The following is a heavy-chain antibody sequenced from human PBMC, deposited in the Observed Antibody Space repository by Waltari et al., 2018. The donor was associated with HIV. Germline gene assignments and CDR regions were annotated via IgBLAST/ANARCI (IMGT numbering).Heavy chain of an antibody. CDR1: GFTVSSTS. D-gene: IGHD5-12*01. CDR2: IYRGGST. Sequence: EVQLVESGGGLIQPGGSLSLSCAAFGFTVSSTSMSWVRQAPGKGLEWVSCIYRGGSTYYADSGKGRFTISRDNSKNTLYLQMNSLRAEDTAVYYCARDPEMATKWGYWGQGTLVTVSS. V-gene: IGHV3-53*01. CDR3: ARDPEMATKWGY. J-gene: IGHJ4*02.